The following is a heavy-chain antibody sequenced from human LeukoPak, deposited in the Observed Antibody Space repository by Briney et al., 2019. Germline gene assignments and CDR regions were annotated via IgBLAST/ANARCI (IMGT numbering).Heavy chain of an antibody. Sequence: GGSLRLSCTASGFTFGDYAMSWVRQAPGKGLEWVGFIRSKAYVGTTEYAASVKGRFTISRDDSKSIAYLQMNSLKTEDTAVYYCTRVLLWFGELLYHYYYGMDVWGQGTTVTVSS. CDR1: GFTFGDYA. CDR2: IRSKAYVGTT. CDR3: TRVLLWFGELLYHYYYGMDV. D-gene: IGHD3-10*01. J-gene: IGHJ6*02. V-gene: IGHV3-49*04.